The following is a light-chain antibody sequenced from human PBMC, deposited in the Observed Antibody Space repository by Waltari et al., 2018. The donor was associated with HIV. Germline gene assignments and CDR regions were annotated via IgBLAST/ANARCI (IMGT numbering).Light chain of an antibody. CDR1: SSNIGSNT. CDR3: AAWDDSQNEVL. Sequence: QSVLTQPPSASGTPGQGVTISCSGSSSNIGSNTVNWYQQLPGKAPKLLNYSHNRRRPGIPDRVYGSKAGTSASLAISGLQSEDEADYYCAAWDDSQNEVLFGGGTKLTVL. V-gene: IGLV1-44*01. CDR2: SHN. J-gene: IGLJ2*01.